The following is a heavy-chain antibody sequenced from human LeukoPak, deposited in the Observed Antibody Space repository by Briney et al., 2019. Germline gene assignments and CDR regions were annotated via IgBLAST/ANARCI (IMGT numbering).Heavy chain of an antibody. D-gene: IGHD4-11*01. CDR3: ATYFYRKYASYYFDY. CDR2: IYHEGAT. CDR1: GGSITSSHW. J-gene: IGHJ4*02. Sequence: PSGTLSLTCAVSGGSITSSHWWRWARQPPGEGLGWIGEIYHEGATNYNPSLKSRVTTSLDKSNNHFCLMRSSVTAADTAVYYCATYFYRKYASYYFDYWGQGTLVTVSS. V-gene: IGHV4-4*02.